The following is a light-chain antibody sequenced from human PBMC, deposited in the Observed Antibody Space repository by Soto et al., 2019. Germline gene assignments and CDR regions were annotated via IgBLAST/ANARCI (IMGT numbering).Light chain of an antibody. V-gene: IGLV1-40*01. CDR2: SNN. Sequence: QSVLTQPPSVSGAPGPRVTISCTGNSSNIGAGYDVHWYQLLPGTAPRLLIYSNNNRPSGVPDRFSGSKSGTSASLAITGLQAEDEADYYCQSYDSSLSASVVFGGGTQLTVL. CDR1: SSNIGAGYD. CDR3: QSYDSSLSASVV. J-gene: IGLJ7*01.